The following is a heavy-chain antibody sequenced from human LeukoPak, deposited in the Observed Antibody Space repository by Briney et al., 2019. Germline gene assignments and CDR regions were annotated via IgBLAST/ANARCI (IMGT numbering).Heavy chain of an antibody. D-gene: IGHD6-13*01. V-gene: IGHV4-39*07. CDR3: ARDGDSSSVGWFGP. CDR2: VYHSGRT. J-gene: IGHJ5*02. Sequence: SETLSLSCTVSGGSLSSSSYYWGWIPPPPGKGLEWTVSVYHSGRTYYNTSLKSRVTISVDTSKNQFSLKLSSVTAADTAVYYCARDGDSSSVGWFGPWGQGTLVTVSS. CDR1: GGSLSSSSYY.